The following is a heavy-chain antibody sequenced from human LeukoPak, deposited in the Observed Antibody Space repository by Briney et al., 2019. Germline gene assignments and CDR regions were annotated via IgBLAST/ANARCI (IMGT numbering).Heavy chain of an antibody. Sequence: PVQPLDSPSVISSSSSTIYYADSVKGRFTISRDNAKNSLYLQMNSLRAEDTAVYYCAREVGMGSPLDYWGQGTLVTVSS. V-gene: IGHV3-48*04. D-gene: IGHD5-24*01. J-gene: IGHJ4*02. CDR2: ISSSSSTI. CDR3: AREVGMGSPLDY.